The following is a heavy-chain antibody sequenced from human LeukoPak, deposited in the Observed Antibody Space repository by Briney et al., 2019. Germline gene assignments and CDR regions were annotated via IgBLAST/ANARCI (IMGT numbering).Heavy chain of an antibody. J-gene: IGHJ4*02. CDR2: ISYDGSNK. CDR3: ATLYGSGGYFDY. D-gene: IGHD3-10*01. CDR1: GFTFSSYA. Sequence: PGGSLRLSCAASGFTFSSYAMHWVRQAPGKGLEWVAVISYDGSNKYYADSVKGRFTISRDNSKNTLYLQMNSLRAEDTAVYYCATLYGSGGYFDYWGQGTLVTVSS. V-gene: IGHV3-30*04.